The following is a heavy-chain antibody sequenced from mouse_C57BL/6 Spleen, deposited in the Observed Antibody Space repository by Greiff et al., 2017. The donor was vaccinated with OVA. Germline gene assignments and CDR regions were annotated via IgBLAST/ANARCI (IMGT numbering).Heavy chain of an antibody. J-gene: IGHJ2*01. CDR3: ARKGYSNHFDY. Sequence: VKLKQPGAELVMPGASVKLSCKASGYTFTSYSMHWVKQRPGQGLEWIGEIDPSDGCTNYNQKFKGKSTLTVDKSSSTAYMQLSSRTSEDSAVYYCARKGYSNHFDYWGQGTTLTVSA. D-gene: IGHD2-5*01. CDR1: GYTFTSYS. CDR2: IDPSDGCT. V-gene: IGHV1-69*01.